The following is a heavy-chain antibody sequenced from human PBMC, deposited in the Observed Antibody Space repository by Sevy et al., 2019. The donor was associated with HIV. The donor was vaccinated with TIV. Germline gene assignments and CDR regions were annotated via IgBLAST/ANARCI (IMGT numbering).Heavy chain of an antibody. Sequence: SETLSLTCTVSGGSISSYYWSWIRQPPGKRLEWIGYIYYSGSTNYNPSLRSRVTISVDTSKNQFSLKLSSVTAADTAVYYCARDRGYSGYDYDYWGQGTLVTVSS. D-gene: IGHD5-12*01. CDR3: ARDRGYSGYDYDY. V-gene: IGHV4-59*01. CDR1: GGSISSYY. J-gene: IGHJ4*02. CDR2: IYYSGST.